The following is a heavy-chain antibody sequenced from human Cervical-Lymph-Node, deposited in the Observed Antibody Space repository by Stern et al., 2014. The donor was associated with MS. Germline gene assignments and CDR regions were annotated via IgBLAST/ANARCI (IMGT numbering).Heavy chain of an antibody. CDR1: GVSVTSSSYY. CDR3: VRDGLTGSDY. J-gene: IGHJ4*02. Sequence: QVQLQESGPGLLKHSETLSLTCSVSGVSVTSSSYYWSWVRQSPGKGLEWIGHVHYSGKTSYNPSLKSRVTISVDTSKTHFSLRLDSVTAADAAVYFCVRDGLTGSDYWGQGTLVAVSS. D-gene: IGHD1-20*01. CDR2: VHYSGKT. V-gene: IGHV4-61*03.